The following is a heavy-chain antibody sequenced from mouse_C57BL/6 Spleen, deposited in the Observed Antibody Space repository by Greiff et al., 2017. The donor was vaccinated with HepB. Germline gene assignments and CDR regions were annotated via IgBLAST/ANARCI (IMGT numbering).Heavy chain of an antibody. Sequence: EVQLVESGGGLVKPGGSLKLSCAASGFTFSSYAMSWVRQTPEKRLEWVATISDGGSYTYYPDNVKGRFTISRDNAKNNLYLQMSHLKSEDTAMYYCARDTLYGSSLYAMDYWGQGTSVTVSS. CDR1: GFTFSSYA. V-gene: IGHV5-4*01. D-gene: IGHD1-1*01. CDR2: ISDGGSYT. J-gene: IGHJ4*01. CDR3: ARDTLYGSSLYAMDY.